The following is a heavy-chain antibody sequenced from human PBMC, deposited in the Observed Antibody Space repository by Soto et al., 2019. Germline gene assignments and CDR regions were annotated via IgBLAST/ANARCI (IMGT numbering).Heavy chain of an antibody. CDR3: ARDPTIFGVVQNYGMDV. J-gene: IGHJ6*02. CDR1: GYTFTSYG. V-gene: IGHV1-18*01. CDR2: ISAYNGIT. Sequence: QVQLVQSGAEVKKPGASVKVSCKASGYTFTSYGISWVRQAPGQGLEWMGWISAYNGITNYAQKLKGRVTMTTDTSTSTAYMELRSLRSDDTAVYYCARDPTIFGVVQNYGMDVWGQGTTVTVSS. D-gene: IGHD3-3*01.